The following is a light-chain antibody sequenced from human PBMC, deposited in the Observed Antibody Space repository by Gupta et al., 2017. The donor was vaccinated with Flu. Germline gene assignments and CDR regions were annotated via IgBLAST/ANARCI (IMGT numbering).Light chain of an antibody. CDR1: QSISSY. CDR2: AAS. J-gene: IGKJ3*01. V-gene: IGKV1-39*01. Sequence: DIQMTQSPSSLSASVGDRVTITCRASQSISSYLNWYQQKPGKAPKLLIYAASSLQSGVPSRFSGSGSGTDFTLTISRLQPEDFATYYCQQRDSTSSTFGHGTKVDIK. CDR3: QQRDSTSST.